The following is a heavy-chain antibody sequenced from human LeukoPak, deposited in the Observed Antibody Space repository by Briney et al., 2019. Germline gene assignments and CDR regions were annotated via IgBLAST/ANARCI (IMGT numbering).Heavy chain of an antibody. V-gene: IGHV3-64*01. CDR1: GVPFRSYA. J-gene: IGHJ4*02. CDR3: ARDRRYFDSGSPQGFDD. D-gene: IGHD3-10*01. CDR2: ITLDGIST. Sequence: GGPLRLSCAASGVPFRSYAMHWVRQAPGKGVEYGSAITLDGISTYYANSVKGRFTISRDNSTNTLYFHMNSLRPDDTAAYYSARDRRYFDSGSPQGFDDWGQGALVTVSS.